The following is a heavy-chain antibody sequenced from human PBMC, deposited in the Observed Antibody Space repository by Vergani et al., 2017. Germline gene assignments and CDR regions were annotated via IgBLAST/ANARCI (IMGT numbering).Heavy chain of an antibody. CDR2: IFPGDADT. CDR3: ARLPRGLRGMSLEY. J-gene: IGHJ4*02. Sequence: EVRLVQSGPEVKKPGESVQISCETSGYTFTNYWVAWVRQRPGKGLEWMGLIFPGDADTRYSPSFEGQVTISADTSTSPAYVQWPSLKASDTAVYFCARLPRGLRGMSLEYWGQGTLVTVSS. V-gene: IGHV5-51*01. D-gene: IGHD3-10*01. CDR1: GYTFTNYW.